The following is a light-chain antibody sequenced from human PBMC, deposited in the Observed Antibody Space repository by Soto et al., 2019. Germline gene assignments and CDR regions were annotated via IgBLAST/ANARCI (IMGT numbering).Light chain of an antibody. J-gene: IGLJ2*01. V-gene: IGLV2-14*01. CDR3: CSYTSSGAHV. CDR1: SSDVGGYDY. Sequence: QSALTQPASVSGSPGQSITISCTGTSSDVGGYDYVSWHQQHPGKAPKLMIYEVNTRPSGVSNRFSGSKSGNTASLTISGLQAEDEAHYYCCSYTSSGAHVFGGGTKLTVL. CDR2: EVN.